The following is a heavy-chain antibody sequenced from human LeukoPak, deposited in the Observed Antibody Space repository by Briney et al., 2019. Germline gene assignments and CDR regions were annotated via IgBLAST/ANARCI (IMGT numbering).Heavy chain of an antibody. J-gene: IGHJ3*02. CDR1: GFTFSNYW. Sequence: GGSLRLSCAASGFTFSNYWMSWVRQAPGKGLEWVANIKQDGSEKYYADSVKGRFTISRDNAKNSLYLQMNSLRVEDTAVYYCARLISENAFDIWGQGTMVTVSS. D-gene: IGHD3/OR15-3a*01. CDR2: IKQDGSEK. CDR3: ARLISENAFDI. V-gene: IGHV3-7*01.